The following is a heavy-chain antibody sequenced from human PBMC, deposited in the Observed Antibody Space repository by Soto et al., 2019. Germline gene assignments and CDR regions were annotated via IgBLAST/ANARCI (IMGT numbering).Heavy chain of an antibody. CDR2: IYHSGIT. CDR3: PSVPPFYVFFWGTYRLHAFYI. D-gene: IGHD3-16*01. V-gene: IGHV4-4*02. Sequence: SETLSLTCAVSGGCISSSNWWSWVRQPPGKGLEWIGEIYHSGITNYNPSLKSRVTISVDKSKNQFSLKLSSVTAADTAVYYCPSVPPFYVFFWGTYRLHAFYICPKQTMVPVS. CDR1: GGCISSSNW. J-gene: IGHJ3*02.